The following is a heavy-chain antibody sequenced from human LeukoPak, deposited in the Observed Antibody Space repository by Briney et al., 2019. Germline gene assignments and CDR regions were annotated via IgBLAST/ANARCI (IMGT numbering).Heavy chain of an antibody. J-gene: IGHJ4*02. V-gene: IGHV4-59*08. CDR3: ARQVVAVAGTGYFDY. Sequence: SETPSLTCSVSGGSISSYYWSWIRQPPGKGLEWIGYLYYSGSTNSNPSLKSRVTMSVDTSKNQFSLKLNSVTAADTAVYFCARQVVAVAGTGYFDYWGQGTLVTVSS. CDR2: LYYSGST. D-gene: IGHD6-19*01. CDR1: GGSISSYY.